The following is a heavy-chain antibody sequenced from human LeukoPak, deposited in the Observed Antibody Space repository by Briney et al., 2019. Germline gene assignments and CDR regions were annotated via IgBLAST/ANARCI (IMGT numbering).Heavy chain of an antibody. J-gene: IGHJ4*02. CDR1: GFTFSSYA. V-gene: IGHV3-23*01. D-gene: IGHD6-13*01. CDR3: AKDVAIAAAGTNYFDY. CDR2: FSGSGGST. Sequence: GGSLRLSCAASGFTFSSYAMSWVRQAPGKGLEWVSTFSGSGGSTYYADSVKGRFTISRDNSKNTLYLQMNSLRAEDTAVYYCAKDVAIAAAGTNYFDYWGQGTLVTVCS.